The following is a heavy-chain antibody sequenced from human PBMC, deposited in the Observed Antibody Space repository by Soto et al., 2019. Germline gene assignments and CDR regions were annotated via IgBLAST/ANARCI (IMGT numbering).Heavy chain of an antibody. CDR3: ARVRGGGSEYFFDY. Sequence: ASVKVSCKSSGYTFTRYNVHWVRQAPGQGLEWMAIINPSGGTTYYVQKFEGRVTLTTDTSTSTVYMELSSLRSDDTAVYYCARVRGGGSEYFFDYWGQGTLVTVSS. D-gene: IGHD2-15*01. V-gene: IGHV1-46*01. J-gene: IGHJ4*02. CDR2: INPSGGTT. CDR1: GYTFTRYN.